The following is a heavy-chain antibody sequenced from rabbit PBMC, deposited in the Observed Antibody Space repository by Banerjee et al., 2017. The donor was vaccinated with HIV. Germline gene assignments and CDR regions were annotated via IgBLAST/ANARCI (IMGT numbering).Heavy chain of an antibody. CDR2: INSNTGNT. Sequence: QEQLEESGGDLVKPEGSLTLTCTASGFSFSNGYVMCWVRQAPGKGLEWIACINSNTGNTVCASWAKGPFTISKTSSTTVTLQMTSLTAADTATYFCARDLSTDDWNYYPYGLNLWGQGTLVTVS. CDR1: GFSFSNGYV. D-gene: IGHD6-1*01. J-gene: IGHJ4*01. CDR3: ARDLSTDDWNYYPYGLNL. V-gene: IGHV1S45*01.